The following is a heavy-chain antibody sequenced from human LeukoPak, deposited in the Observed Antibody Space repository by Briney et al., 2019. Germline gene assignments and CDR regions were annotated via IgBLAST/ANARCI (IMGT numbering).Heavy chain of an antibody. CDR1: GGSIRSYY. D-gene: IGHD6-13*01. CDR3: ARGAGLDWFDP. CDR2: IYYSGST. Sequence: SETLSLTCTVSGGSIRSYYWNWIRQSPGKGLEWMGYIYYSGSTTYNPSLKSRVTISVDTSKNHFSLKLSSLTAADTAVYYCARGAGLDWFDPWGQGTLVTVSS. J-gene: IGHJ5*02. V-gene: IGHV4-59*01.